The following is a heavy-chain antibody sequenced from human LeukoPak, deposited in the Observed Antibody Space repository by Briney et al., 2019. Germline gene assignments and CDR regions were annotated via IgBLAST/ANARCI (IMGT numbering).Heavy chain of an antibody. CDR3: ARDRGRRPHYYYMDV. CDR1: GGTFSSYA. D-gene: IGHD6-25*01. J-gene: IGHJ6*03. CDR2: IIPIFGTA. V-gene: IGHV1-69*05. Sequence: RSSVKVSCKASGGTFSSYAISWVRQAPGQGLEWMGRIIPIFGTANYAQKSQGRVTITTDESTSTAYMELSSLRSEDTAVYYCARDRGRRPHYYYMDVWGKGTTVTVSS.